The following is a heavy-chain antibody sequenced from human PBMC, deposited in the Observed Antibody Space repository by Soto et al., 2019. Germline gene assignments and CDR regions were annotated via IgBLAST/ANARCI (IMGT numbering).Heavy chain of an antibody. CDR3: ARESLTGVTFDY. CDR2: ISPSGGIT. J-gene: IGHJ4*02. V-gene: IGHV1-46*01. CDR1: GYTFTTYR. D-gene: IGHD1-20*01. Sequence: ASVKVSCKSSGYTFTTYRMHWLLQAPGQALEWMGFISPSGGITSYAQSFQGRVTMTSDTSTSTVYMELSSLRSDDTAVYFCARESLTGVTFDYWGPGALVTVSS.